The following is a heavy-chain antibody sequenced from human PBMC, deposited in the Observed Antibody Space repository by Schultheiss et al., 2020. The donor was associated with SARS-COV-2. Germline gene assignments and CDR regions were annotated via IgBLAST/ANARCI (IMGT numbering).Heavy chain of an antibody. CDR1: GFTFSSYA. CDR3: AKVIVVVVGASVSGLDY. V-gene: IGHV3-15*01. D-gene: IGHD2-15*01. Sequence: GGSLRLSCAASGFTFSSYAMHWVRQAPGKGLEWVGRIKSKTDGGTTDYAAPVKGRFTISRDDSKNTLYLQMNSLRAEDTAVYYCAKVIVVVVGASVSGLDYWGQGTLVTVSS. J-gene: IGHJ4*02. CDR2: IKSKTDGGTT.